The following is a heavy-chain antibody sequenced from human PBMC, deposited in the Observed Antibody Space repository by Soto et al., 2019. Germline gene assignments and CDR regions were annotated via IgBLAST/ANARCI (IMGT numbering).Heavy chain of an antibody. D-gene: IGHD3-10*01. Sequence: EVQLVESGGGLVQPGGSLRLSCAASGFTLTNYAMNWVRQAPGKGLEWVSYISSSSAAIFYADSVKGRFTISRDNAKNSLYLQMNSLRDEDTAVYYCARDQLRGQVLYYYMDVWGRGTTVTVSS. V-gene: IGHV3-48*02. CDR1: GFTLTNYA. J-gene: IGHJ6*03. CDR2: ISSSSAAI. CDR3: ARDQLRGQVLYYYMDV.